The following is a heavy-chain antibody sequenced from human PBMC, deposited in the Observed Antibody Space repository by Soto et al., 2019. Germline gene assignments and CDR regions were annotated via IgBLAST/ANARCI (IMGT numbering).Heavy chain of an antibody. CDR1: GFTFSSYA. D-gene: IGHD5-12*01. Sequence: ESGGGVVQPGRSLRLSCAASGFTFSSYAMHWVRQAPGKGLEWVAVISYDGSNKYYADSVKGRFTISRDNSKNTLYLQMNSLRAEDTAVYYCARDMWEMATINGYYYGMDVWGQGTTVTVSS. CDR3: ARDMWEMATINGYYYGMDV. CDR2: ISYDGSNK. J-gene: IGHJ6*02. V-gene: IGHV3-30-3*01.